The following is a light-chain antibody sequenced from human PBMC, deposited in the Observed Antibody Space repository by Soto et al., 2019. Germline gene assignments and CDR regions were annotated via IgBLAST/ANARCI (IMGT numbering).Light chain of an antibody. J-gene: IGKJ1*01. CDR1: QSISSG. Sequence: DIQMTQSPSTLSASVGDRVTITCRASQSISSGLAWYQQKPGRAPKVLIYKASSLESGVPSRFSRSGSGTEFPLTISSLQPDDFETYYCQQYNSYEWTVGQGTKV. CDR3: QQYNSYEWT. CDR2: KAS. V-gene: IGKV1-5*03.